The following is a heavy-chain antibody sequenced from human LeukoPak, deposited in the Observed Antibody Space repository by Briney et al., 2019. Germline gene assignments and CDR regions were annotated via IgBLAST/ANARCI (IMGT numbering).Heavy chain of an antibody. CDR1: GFTFSSYW. J-gene: IGHJ4*02. CDR3: AKESSPSLYGDSYYFDY. V-gene: IGHV3-74*01. D-gene: IGHD4-17*01. CDR2: INTDGSST. Sequence: LPGGSLRLSCAASGFTFSSYWMHWVRQAPGKGLVWVSRINTDGSSTSYADSVKGRFTISRDNAKNTLYLQMNSLRAEDTAEYYCAKESSPSLYGDSYYFDYWGQGTLVTVSS.